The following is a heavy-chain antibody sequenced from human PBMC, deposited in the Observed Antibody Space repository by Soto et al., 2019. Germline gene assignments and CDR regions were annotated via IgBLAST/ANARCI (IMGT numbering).Heavy chain of an antibody. CDR3: ARATGVTGPNDY. V-gene: IGHV3-33*01. CDR2: IWYDGSNK. CDR1: GFTFSSYG. J-gene: IGHJ4*02. D-gene: IGHD2-21*02. Sequence: QVQLVESGGGVVQPGRSLRLSCAASGFTFSSYGMHWVRQAPGKGLEWVAVIWYDGSNKYYADSAKGRFTISRDNSKNTLYLQMNSLRAEDTAVYYCARATGVTGPNDYWGQGTLVTVSS.